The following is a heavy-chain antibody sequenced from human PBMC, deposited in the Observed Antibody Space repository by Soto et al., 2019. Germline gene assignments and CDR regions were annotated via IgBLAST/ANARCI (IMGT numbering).Heavy chain of an antibody. CDR3: ARAARFETAGTFDY. Sequence: EVQLVESGGGLVKPGGSLRLSCAAPGFTFSSYSMNWVRQAPGKGLEWVSSISSSSSYIYYADSVKGRFTISRDNAKNSLYLQMNSLRAEDTAVYYCARAARFETAGTFDYWGQGTLVTVSS. CDR2: ISSSSSYI. V-gene: IGHV3-21*01. D-gene: IGHD6-13*01. J-gene: IGHJ4*02. CDR1: GFTFSSYS.